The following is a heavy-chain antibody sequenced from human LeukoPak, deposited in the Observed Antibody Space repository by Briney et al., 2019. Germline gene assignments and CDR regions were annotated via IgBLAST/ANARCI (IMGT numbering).Heavy chain of an antibody. CDR2: INPNSGGT. V-gene: IGHV1-2*04. J-gene: IGHJ4*02. CDR3: ARDRVRIGDGRDCSSTSCYSFFDY. Sequence: ASVKVSCKASGYTFTGYYMHWVRQAPGQGLGWMGWINPNSGGTNYAQKFQGWVTMTRDTSISTAYMALSRLRSDDTAVYYCARDRVRIGDGRDCSSTSCYSFFDYWGQGTLVTVSS. D-gene: IGHD2-2*01. CDR1: GYTFTGYY.